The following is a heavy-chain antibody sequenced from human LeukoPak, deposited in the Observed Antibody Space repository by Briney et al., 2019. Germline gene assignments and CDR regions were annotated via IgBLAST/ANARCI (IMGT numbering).Heavy chain of an antibody. Sequence: SETLSLTCTVSGGSITSGSYYWTCIRQPAGKGLEWIGHISASGSTNYNPSLKSRVTISVDTSKNQFSLKLASVTAADTALYYSARKYSGSYFDRWGQGVLVTVSS. CDR2: ISASGST. D-gene: IGHD1-26*01. CDR1: GGSITSGSYY. V-gene: IGHV4-61*09. CDR3: ARKYSGSYFDR. J-gene: IGHJ4*02.